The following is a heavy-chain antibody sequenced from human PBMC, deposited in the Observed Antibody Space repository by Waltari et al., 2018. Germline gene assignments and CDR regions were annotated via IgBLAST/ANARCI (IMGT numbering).Heavy chain of an antibody. Sequence: EVQLLESGGGLVQPGGSLRLSCAASGFTFSSYAMSWVRQAPGKGLEWVSAISGSGGSTYYADSGKGRFTISRDNSKNTLYLQMNSLRAEDTAVYYCAKRLSGYLYYFDYWGQGTLVTVSS. D-gene: IGHD3-3*01. CDR1: GFTFSSYA. CDR2: ISGSGGST. V-gene: IGHV3-23*01. CDR3: AKRLSGYLYYFDY. J-gene: IGHJ4*02.